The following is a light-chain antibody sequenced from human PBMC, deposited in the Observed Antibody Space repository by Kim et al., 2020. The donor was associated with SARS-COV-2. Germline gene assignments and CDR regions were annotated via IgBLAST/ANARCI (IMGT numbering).Light chain of an antibody. V-gene: IGKV1-5*01. CDR1: QGISRW. Sequence: DIQMTQSPSTLSASVGNRVTITCRASQGISRWLAWHQQKPGKAPKILTYDASSLESGVPSRFSGSGSGTEFTLTISGLQPDDFATYCCQHYGTFGQGTKVDIK. J-gene: IGKJ1*01. CDR2: DAS. CDR3: QHYGT.